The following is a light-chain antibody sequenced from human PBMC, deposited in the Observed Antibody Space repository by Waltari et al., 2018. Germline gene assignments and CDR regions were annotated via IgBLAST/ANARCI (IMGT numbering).Light chain of an antibody. Sequence: AIRMTLSPSSFSASKGDRVPITCRASQGISSYLAWYQQKPGRVPKPLMSAASTLHSGVPSRFTGSGSGTDFTLTINCLQSDDFATYYCQQYYTYPRTFGQGTKVEIK. CDR1: QGISSY. CDR2: AAS. CDR3: QQYYTYPRT. J-gene: IGKJ1*01. V-gene: IGKV1-8*01.